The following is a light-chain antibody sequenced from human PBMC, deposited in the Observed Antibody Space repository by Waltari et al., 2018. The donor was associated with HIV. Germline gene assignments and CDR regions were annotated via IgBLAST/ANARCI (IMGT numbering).Light chain of an antibody. V-gene: IGKV3-15*01. CDR3: QQYDKWPLT. Sequence: ELVMTQSPATLSVSPGERVTLSCRASRNVNKNLAWYQQKPGQAPRLLIYGASTRATGLPARFSGSGSGTEFTLTISSLQSEDFVVYYCQQYDKWPLTFGGGTKVEIK. CDR1: RNVNKN. J-gene: IGKJ4*01. CDR2: GAS.